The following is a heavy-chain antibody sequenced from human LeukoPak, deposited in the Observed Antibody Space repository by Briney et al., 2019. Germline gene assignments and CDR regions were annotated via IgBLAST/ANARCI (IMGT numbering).Heavy chain of an antibody. CDR3: VRDTDYGAHGGFVDQFDP. V-gene: IGHV4-61*01. D-gene: IGHD3-10*01. Sequence: RSSETLSLTCTVSGGSIRSSYYYWSWVRQPPGKGLEWMGHIHYSRDINYNPSFKSRVTISVDPSKNQFSLNLNFVTAADTAVYYCVRDTDYGAHGGFVDQFDPWGQGTLVTVSS. CDR1: GGSIRSSYYY. CDR2: IHYSRDI. J-gene: IGHJ5*02.